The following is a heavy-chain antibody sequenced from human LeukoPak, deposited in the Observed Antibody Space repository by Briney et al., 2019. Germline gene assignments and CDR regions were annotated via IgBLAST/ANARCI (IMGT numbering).Heavy chain of an antibody. Sequence: SETLSLTXTVSGGSISSSSYYWGWIRQPPGKGLEWIGSIYYSGSTYYNPSLKSRVTISVDTSKNQFSLKLSSVTAADTAVYYCARRRSSSWYGYWGQGTLVTVSS. D-gene: IGHD6-13*01. CDR2: IYYSGST. CDR3: ARRRSSSWYGY. CDR1: GGSISSSSYY. V-gene: IGHV4-39*01. J-gene: IGHJ4*02.